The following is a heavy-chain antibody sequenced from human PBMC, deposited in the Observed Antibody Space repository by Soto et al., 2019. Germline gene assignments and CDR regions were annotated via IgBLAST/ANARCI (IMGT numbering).Heavy chain of an antibody. CDR1: GFCCNTSG. CDR3: ATKVRVTNYLYDGIDV. V-gene: IGHV3-30-3*01. CDR2: IGFDGSQQ. J-gene: IGHJ6*02. Sequence: HPEGALRRSCVASGFCCNTSGMHWVRQAPGKGLEWVAVIGFDGSQQFYGDSVRGRFTISRDNSKNTLFLQMKSLTPEDTAVYYCATKVRVTNYLYDGIDVWRPGTTVIVSS. D-gene: IGHD2-21*02.